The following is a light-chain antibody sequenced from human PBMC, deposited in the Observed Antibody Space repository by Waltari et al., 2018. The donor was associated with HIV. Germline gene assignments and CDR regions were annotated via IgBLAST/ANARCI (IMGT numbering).Light chain of an antibody. CDR3: AAWDDSLNGYV. CDR2: YDD. CDR1: SSNIGNNA. Sequence: QSVLTQPPSVSEAPRQRVTISCSGSSSNIGNNAFNCYQHLPGKAPKLLIYYDDLLPSGVSDRFSGSKSGTSASLAISGLQSEDDADYYCAAWDDSLNGYVFGTGTKVTVL. V-gene: IGLV1-36*01. J-gene: IGLJ1*01.